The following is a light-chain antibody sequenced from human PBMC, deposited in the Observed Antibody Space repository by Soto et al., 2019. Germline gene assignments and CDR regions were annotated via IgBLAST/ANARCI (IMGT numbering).Light chain of an antibody. J-gene: IGLJ1*01. Sequence: RTSVSGTPGQSITISCTGTSSDVGGYNYVSWYQHHPGKAPKLMIYDVSNRPSGVSNRFSGSKSGNTASLTISGLQPEDEADYYCYSSTTSNTRQPVFGTGTKVTVL. CDR1: SSDVGGYNY. CDR3: YSSTTSNTRQPV. V-gene: IGLV2-14*03. CDR2: DVS.